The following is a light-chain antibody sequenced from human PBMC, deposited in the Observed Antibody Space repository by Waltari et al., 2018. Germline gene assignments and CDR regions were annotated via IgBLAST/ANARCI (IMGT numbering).Light chain of an antibody. Sequence: QSALTQPPSASGSPGQSVTISCPGARRAIVNYKYVSWYQQHPGKAPKLLIYEVRKRPPGVPDRFSASKSGNTASLTVSGLQADDESDYYCTSYAGSKGVLFGGGTKLTVL. V-gene: IGLV2-8*01. CDR3: TSYAGSKGVL. J-gene: IGLJ2*01. CDR2: EVR. CDR1: RRAIVNYKY.